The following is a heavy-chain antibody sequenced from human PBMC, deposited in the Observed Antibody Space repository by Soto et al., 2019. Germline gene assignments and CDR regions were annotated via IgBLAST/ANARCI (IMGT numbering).Heavy chain of an antibody. Sequence: EVQLLESGGGLVQPGGSLRLSCAASGFTFSSYAMSWVRQAPGKGLEWVSAISGSGGSTYYADSVKGRFTISRDNSKNKLDLQMNSLRAEDTAVYYCVRGYNWSYSWFDPWGQGTLVTVSS. D-gene: IGHD1-20*01. CDR3: VRGYNWSYSWFDP. J-gene: IGHJ5*02. CDR1: GFTFSSYA. V-gene: IGHV3-23*01. CDR2: ISGSGGST.